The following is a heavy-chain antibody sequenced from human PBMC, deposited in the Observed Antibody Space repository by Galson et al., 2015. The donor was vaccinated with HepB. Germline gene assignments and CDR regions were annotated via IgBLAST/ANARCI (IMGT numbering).Heavy chain of an antibody. V-gene: IGHV1-69*13. CDR1: GGILTTHA. CDR2: IITIFGAA. CDR3: ATLGSCNNTDCREGWSYYYYMDV. Sequence: SVKVSCKASGGILTTHAISWVRQAPGQGLEWMGGIITIFGAARYAEKFQGRVTITADESTSTAYMDLASLRSEDTAMYYCATLGSCNNTDCREGWSYYYYMDVWGKGTTVTVSS. J-gene: IGHJ6*03. D-gene: IGHD2-2*03.